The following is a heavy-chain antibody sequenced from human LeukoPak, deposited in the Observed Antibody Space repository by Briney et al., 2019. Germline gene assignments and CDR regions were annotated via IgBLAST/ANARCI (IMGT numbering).Heavy chain of an antibody. Sequence: SETLSLTCTVSGYSISSGYYWGWIRQPPGKGLEWIGSIYHSGSTYYNPSLKSRVTISVDTSKNQFSLKLSSVTAADTAVYYCARLPYSGYDNYFDYWGQGTLVTVSS. CDR1: GYSISSGYY. V-gene: IGHV4-38-2*02. CDR2: IYHSGST. D-gene: IGHD5-12*01. CDR3: ARLPYSGYDNYFDY. J-gene: IGHJ4*02.